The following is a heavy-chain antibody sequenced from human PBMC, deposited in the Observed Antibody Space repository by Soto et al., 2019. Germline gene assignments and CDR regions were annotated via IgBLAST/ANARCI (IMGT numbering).Heavy chain of an antibody. CDR2: IIPYYNTL. CDR1: EGTFNSYA. J-gene: IGHJ4*02. D-gene: IGHD2-2*01. CDR3: ASGASCCYPYFFDS. Sequence: QAQVVQSGAEVRKPGSSVKLSCKASEGTFNSYAIAWVRQAPGQGLEWMGGIIPYYNTLNYAQKFQDRVTITADDSTNTVFMELSSLRSDDTAVYFCASGASCCYPYFFDSWAPGTLVTGTS. V-gene: IGHV1-69*01.